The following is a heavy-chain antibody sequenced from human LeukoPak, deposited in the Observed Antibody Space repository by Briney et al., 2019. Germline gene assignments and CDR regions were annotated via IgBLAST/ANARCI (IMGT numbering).Heavy chain of an antibody. D-gene: IGHD1-14*01. Sequence: GESLKISCKGSGYSFTDYWIGWVRQMPGKGLEWMGIFYPDDSDTRYNPSFQGQVTISADKSISTAYLQWSSLKASDTAMYYCARRKNHYFDYWGQGTLVTVSS. V-gene: IGHV5-51*01. CDR2: FYPDDSDT. CDR3: ARRKNHYFDY. J-gene: IGHJ4*02. CDR1: GYSFTDYW.